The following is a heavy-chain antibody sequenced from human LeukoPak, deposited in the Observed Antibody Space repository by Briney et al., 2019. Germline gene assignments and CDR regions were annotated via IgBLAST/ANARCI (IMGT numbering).Heavy chain of an antibody. D-gene: IGHD5-12*01. V-gene: IGHV1-2*02. CDR1: GYTFTGYY. CDR3: AGDSVSGDWYLDL. Sequence: PSVKLSCKASGYTFTGYYMHWVRQAPGQGLEWMGWINPNSGGTNYAQKFQGRVTMTRDTSISTAYMELSRLRSDDTAVYYCAGDSVSGDWYLDLWGRGTLVSVSS. CDR2: INPNSGGT. J-gene: IGHJ2*01.